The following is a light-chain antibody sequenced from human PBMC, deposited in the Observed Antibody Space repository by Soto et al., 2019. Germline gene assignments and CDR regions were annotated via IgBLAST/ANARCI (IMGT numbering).Light chain of an antibody. Sequence: EIVLTQSPGTLSLSPGERATLSCRASQTVTSSYLAWYQQKPGQAPRLLIYGASSRATGIPDRFSGSGSGTAFTLTISRLEPEDFAVYYCQQYVTSPTTFGQGTKVEIK. V-gene: IGKV3-20*01. J-gene: IGKJ1*01. CDR3: QQYVTSPTT. CDR2: GAS. CDR1: QTVTSSY.